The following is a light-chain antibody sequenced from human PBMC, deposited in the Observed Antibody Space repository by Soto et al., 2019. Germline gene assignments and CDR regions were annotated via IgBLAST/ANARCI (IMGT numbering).Light chain of an antibody. V-gene: IGKV2-28*01. Sequence: DIVMTQSPLSLPVTPGEPASISCRSSQSLLHSNGYNYLDWHLQKPGQSPQLLIYLGSNRASGVLDMFSGRGSGTDFTLKISRVEAEDVGVYYCMQALQTPPEWTFDQGTKVEIK. CDR2: LGS. CDR3: MQALQTPPEWT. J-gene: IGKJ1*01. CDR1: QSLLHSNGYNY.